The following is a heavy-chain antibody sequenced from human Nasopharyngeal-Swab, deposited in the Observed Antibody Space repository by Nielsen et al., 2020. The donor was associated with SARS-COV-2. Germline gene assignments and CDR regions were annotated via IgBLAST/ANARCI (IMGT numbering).Heavy chain of an antibody. D-gene: IGHD6-19*01. CDR3: ARVLGEQWLVNYYYYMDV. Sequence: WIRQPPGKGLEWIGYIYYSGSTYYNPSLKSRVTISVDTSKNQFSLKLSSVTAADTAVYYCARVLGEQWLVNYYYYMDVWGKGTTV. V-gene: IGHV4-30-4*01. J-gene: IGHJ6*03. CDR2: IYYSGST.